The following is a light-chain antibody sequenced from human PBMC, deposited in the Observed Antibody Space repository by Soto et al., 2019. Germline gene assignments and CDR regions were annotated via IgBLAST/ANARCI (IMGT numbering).Light chain of an antibody. CDR1: SSDVGGYNY. CDR2: DVT. Sequence: QSALTQPASVSGSPGQSITISCTGTSSDVGGYNYVSWYQHHPGKAPKLMIYDVTNRPSGVSNRFSGSKSGNTASLTISGLQSEDEADYYCPSYTTSSPDVVFGGGTKLTVL. V-gene: IGLV2-14*03. J-gene: IGLJ2*01. CDR3: PSYTTSSPDVV.